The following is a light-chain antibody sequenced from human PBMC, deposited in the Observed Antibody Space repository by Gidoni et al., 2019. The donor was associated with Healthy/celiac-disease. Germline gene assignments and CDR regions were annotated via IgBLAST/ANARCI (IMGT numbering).Light chain of an antibody. CDR2: GAS. CDR3: QQYGSSPET. CDR1: QSVSSSY. V-gene: IGKV3-20*01. Sequence: IVLTQSPGTLSLSPGERATLSCRASQSVSSSYLAWYQQKPGQAPRLLFYGASSRATGIPDRFSGSGAGTDVTLTISRLEPEDFAVYYWQQYGSSPETFGQGTKVEIK. J-gene: IGKJ1*01.